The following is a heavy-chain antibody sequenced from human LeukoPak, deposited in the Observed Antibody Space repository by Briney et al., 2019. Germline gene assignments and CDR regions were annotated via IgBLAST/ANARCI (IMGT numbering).Heavy chain of an antibody. D-gene: IGHD3-16*02. Sequence: GASVKVSCKASGYTFTGYYMHWVRQAPGQGLEWMGWINPNSGGTNYAQKFQGRVTMTRDTSISTAYMELSRLRSDDTAVYYCARDPERSIYDYVWGSYREYYFDYWGQGTLVTVSS. V-gene: IGHV1-2*02. J-gene: IGHJ4*02. CDR3: ARDPERSIYDYVWGSYREYYFDY. CDR2: INPNSGGT. CDR1: GYTFTGYY.